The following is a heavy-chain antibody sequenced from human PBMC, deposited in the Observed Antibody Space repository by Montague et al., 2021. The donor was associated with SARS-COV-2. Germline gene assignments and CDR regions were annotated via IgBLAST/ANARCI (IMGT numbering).Heavy chain of an antibody. CDR2: INHSGST. V-gene: IGHV4-34*01. Sequence: SETLSLTCAVYGGSFSGYYWSWIRQPPGKGLEWIGEINHSGSTNYNPSLKSRVTISVDTSKNQFSLKLSSVTAADTAVYDCARRGYSYYYYGRDDWSQGTTVTVSS. CDR1: GGSFSGYY. J-gene: IGHJ6*02. CDR3: ARRGYSYYYYGRDD. D-gene: IGHD5-24*01.